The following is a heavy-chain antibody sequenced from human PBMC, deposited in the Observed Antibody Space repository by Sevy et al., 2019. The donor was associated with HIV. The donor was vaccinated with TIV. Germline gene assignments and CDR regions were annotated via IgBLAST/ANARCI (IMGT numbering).Heavy chain of an antibody. CDR2: INHSGST. CDR3: ARGEEGVKGYSYGYGQSYYFDY. CDR1: GGSFSGYY. V-gene: IGHV4-34*01. Sequence: SETLSLTCAVYGGSFSGYYWSWIRQPPGKGLEWIGEINHSGSTNYNPSLKSRVTISVDTSKNQFSLKLSSVTAADTAVYYCARGEEGVKGYSYGYGQSYYFDYWGQGTLVTVSS. J-gene: IGHJ4*02. D-gene: IGHD5-18*01.